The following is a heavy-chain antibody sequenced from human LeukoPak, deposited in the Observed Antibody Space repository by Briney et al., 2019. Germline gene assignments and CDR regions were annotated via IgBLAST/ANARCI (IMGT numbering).Heavy chain of an antibody. Sequence: GGSLRLSCAASGFTFSSYGMHWVRQAPGKGPEWVAVISSNGNNKYYGDSVKGRFTISRDNSKNTLFLQMDSLRAEDTAVYYCTKGCLGGGNCFYFQHWGQGTLVSVSS. CDR2: ISSNGNNK. CDR3: TKGCLGGGNCFYFQH. CDR1: GFTFSSYG. J-gene: IGHJ1*01. V-gene: IGHV3-30*18. D-gene: IGHD2-15*01.